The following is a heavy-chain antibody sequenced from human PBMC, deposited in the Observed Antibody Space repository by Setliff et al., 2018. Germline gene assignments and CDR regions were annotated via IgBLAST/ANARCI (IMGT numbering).Heavy chain of an antibody. D-gene: IGHD6-6*01. Sequence: ASVKVSCKTSGYSFSNFGISWVRQAPGQGLEWMGWISGHNGSTNYAQKLQGRVIMTTDTFTNTAYMELRSLRSDDTAVYYCARVETSSSDFDNWGQGTLVTSPQ. CDR1: GYSFSNFG. CDR3: ARVETSSSDFDN. J-gene: IGHJ4*02. V-gene: IGHV1-18*01. CDR2: ISGHNGST.